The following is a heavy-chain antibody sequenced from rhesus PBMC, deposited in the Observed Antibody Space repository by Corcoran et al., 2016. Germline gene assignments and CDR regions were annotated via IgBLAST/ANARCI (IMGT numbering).Heavy chain of an antibody. J-gene: IGHJ4*01. Sequence: QVQLQESGPGLVKPSETLSLTCAVSGSSIRSGYYWGWIRQPPGKGLEYIGYISGSSGTNDYNPSLKRRGTMSKDTSKNQFSLKLSSGTAADTAVYDCARPYGNYNYWGQGVLVTVSS. CDR2: ISGSSGTN. V-gene: IGHV4-99*01. CDR3: ARPYGNYNY. D-gene: IGHD4-35*01. CDR1: GSSIRSGYY.